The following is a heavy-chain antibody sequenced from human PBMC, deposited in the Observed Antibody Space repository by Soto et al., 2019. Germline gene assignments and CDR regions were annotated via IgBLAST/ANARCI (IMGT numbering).Heavy chain of an antibody. CDR1: GFTFSSYA. J-gene: IGHJ6*02. D-gene: IGHD2-2*02. CDR2: ISYDGSNK. V-gene: IGHV3-30-3*01. Sequence: QVQLVESGGGVVQPGRSLRLSCAASGFTFSSYAMHWVRQAPGKGLEWVAVISYDGSNKYYADSVKGRFTISRDNSKNTLYLQLNSMIAEDTAVYYCARDDSDIVVVPAAIRYYYYGMDVWGQGTTVTVSS. CDR3: ARDDSDIVVVPAAIRYYYYGMDV.